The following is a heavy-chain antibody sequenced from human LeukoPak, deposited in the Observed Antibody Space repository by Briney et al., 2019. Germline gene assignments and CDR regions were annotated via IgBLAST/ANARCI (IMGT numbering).Heavy chain of an antibody. CDR2: ISSTGSYI. V-gene: IGHV3-21*01. CDR3: ARGRITMVRGVVRYYMDV. J-gene: IGHJ6*03. CDR1: GFTFSSYG. Sequence: PGGSLRLSCAASGFTFSSYGMNWVRQAPGKGLEWVASISSTGSYIYYADSGKGRFTISRDNAKNSLYLQMNSLRAEDTAVYYCARGRITMVRGVVRYYMDVWGKGTTVTVSS. D-gene: IGHD3-10*01.